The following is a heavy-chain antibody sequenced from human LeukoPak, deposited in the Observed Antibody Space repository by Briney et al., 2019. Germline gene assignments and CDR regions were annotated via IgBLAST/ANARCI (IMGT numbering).Heavy chain of an antibody. D-gene: IGHD3-10*01. V-gene: IGHV3-7*03. CDR2: INQDGSER. J-gene: IGHJ6*02. CDR3: AKGGGDSGSGSSGMDV. CDR1: GFILSSYW. Sequence: GGSLRLSCAASGFILSSYWMSWVRQAPGKGLERVANINQDGSERYYVDSVKGRFTISRDNAKNSLYLQMNSLRAEDTALYYCAKGGGDSGSGSSGMDVWGQGTTVTVSS.